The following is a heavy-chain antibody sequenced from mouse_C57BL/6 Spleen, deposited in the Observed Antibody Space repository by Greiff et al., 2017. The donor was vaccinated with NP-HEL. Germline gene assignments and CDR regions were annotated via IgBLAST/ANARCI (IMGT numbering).Heavy chain of an antibody. CDR1: GYTFTSYW. J-gene: IGHJ3*01. D-gene: IGHD2-3*01. CDR2: IDPSDSYT. Sequence: VQLQQPGAELVMPGASVKLSCKASGYTFTSYWMHWVKQRPGQGLEWIGEIDPSDSYTNYNQKFKGKSTLTVDKSSSTAYMQLSSLTSEDSAVYYCAMGWGFAYWGQGTLVTVSA. CDR3: AMGWGFAY. V-gene: IGHV1-69*01.